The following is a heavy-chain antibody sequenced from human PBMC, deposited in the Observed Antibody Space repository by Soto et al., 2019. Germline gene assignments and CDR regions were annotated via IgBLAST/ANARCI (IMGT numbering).Heavy chain of an antibody. CDR3: PRDALSPVSYSNSRSFHS. J-gene: IGHJ4*02. CDR1: GGSITRGGYY. CDR2: FYHIGDT. V-gene: IGHV4-31*03. D-gene: IGHD4-4*01. Sequence: TLSLTCTVSGGSITRGGYYWSWIRQHPGKGLEWIGYFYHIGDTYYNPSLRGRLTMSVGTSQNEFSLRLTSVTAADTAGSYCPRDALSPVSYSNSRSFHSCGQGTPGTVSS.